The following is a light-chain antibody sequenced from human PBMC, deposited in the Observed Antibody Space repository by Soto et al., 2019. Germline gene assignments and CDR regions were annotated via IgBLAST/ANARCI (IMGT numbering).Light chain of an antibody. Sequence: DIRMTQSPSTLSASVGKRVTITCRASQTIYNWLAWYQQKPGKAPKLLIFDASTLEGGVPSRFSGSGSGTEFTLTISSLQPDDSATYFCQQYNSYSPYTFGQGTKLEI. CDR2: DAS. V-gene: IGKV1-5*01. CDR1: QTIYNW. J-gene: IGKJ2*01. CDR3: QQYNSYSPYT.